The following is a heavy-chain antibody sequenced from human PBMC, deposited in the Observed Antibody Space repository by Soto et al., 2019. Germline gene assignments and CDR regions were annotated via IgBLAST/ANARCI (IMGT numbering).Heavy chain of an antibody. V-gene: IGHV1-69*01. Sequence: QVQLVQSGAEVKKPGSSVKVSCKGSGGTFSSYSINWVRQAPGQGLEWMGEIIPIFGTANYAQKFQGRVTITADESTSTAYMELSSLRSKDTAVYYCARDGGRHSGGIDYWGQGTLVTVSS. CDR2: IIPIFGTA. CDR3: ARDGGRHSGGIDY. J-gene: IGHJ4*02. CDR1: GGTFSSYS. D-gene: IGHD1-26*01.